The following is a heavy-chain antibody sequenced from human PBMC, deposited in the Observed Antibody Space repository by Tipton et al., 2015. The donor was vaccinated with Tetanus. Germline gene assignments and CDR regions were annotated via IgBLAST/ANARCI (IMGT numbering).Heavy chain of an antibody. CDR3: ARDGGNYFYYGMNV. CDR1: GVSIKGGGFY. J-gene: IGHJ6*02. V-gene: IGHV4-31*03. Sequence: TLSLTCSVSGVSIKGGGFYWNWIRQPPGKGLEWIGYIYSPGTTSYAPTIRGRATISFDSVKNHFSLSLSSVTAADTAMYYCARDGGNYFYYGMNVWGQGAAVTVSS. CDR2: IYSPGTT.